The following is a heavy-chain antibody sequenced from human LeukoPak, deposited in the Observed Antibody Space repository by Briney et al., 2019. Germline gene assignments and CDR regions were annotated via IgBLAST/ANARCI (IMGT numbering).Heavy chain of an antibody. V-gene: IGHV3-21*01. CDR1: RFTFSSYS. CDR3: ARIGYSYGPLGYYYYMDV. D-gene: IGHD5-18*01. CDR2: ISGSGGST. J-gene: IGHJ6*03. Sequence: GGSLRLSCAASRFTFSSYSMNWVRQAPGKGLEWVSAISGSGGSTYYADSVKGRFTISRDNAKNSLYLQMNSLRAEDTAVYYCARIGYSYGPLGYYYYMDVWGKGTTVTISS.